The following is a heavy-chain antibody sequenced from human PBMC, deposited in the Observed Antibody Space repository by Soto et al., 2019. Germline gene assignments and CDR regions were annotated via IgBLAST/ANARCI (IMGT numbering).Heavy chain of an antibody. CDR2: IRSSGDKT. J-gene: IGHJ4*02. CDR3: ATNNRYGDSDY. V-gene: IGHV3-23*01. D-gene: IGHD4-17*01. CDR1: GFTFSSYA. Sequence: PGGSLRLSCVASGFTFSSYAMSWVLQATGKGLEWVSGIRSSGDKTYYADSVKGRFTISRDNSKNTLFLQMDSLRAEDTAAYYCATNNRYGDSDYWGQGTLVTVSS.